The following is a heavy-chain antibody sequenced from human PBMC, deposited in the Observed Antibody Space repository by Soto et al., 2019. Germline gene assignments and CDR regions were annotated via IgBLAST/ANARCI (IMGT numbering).Heavy chain of an antibody. CDR2: ISYDGSNK. D-gene: IGHD3-10*01. V-gene: IGHV3-30*18. J-gene: IGHJ3*02. CDR1: GFTFSSYG. Sequence: PGGSLRLSCAASGFTFSSYGMHWVRQAPGKGLEWVAVISYDGSNKYYADSVKGRFTISRDNSKNTLYLQMNSLRAEDTAVYYCAKDIWFGELSVAFDIWGQGTMVTVSS. CDR3: AKDIWFGELSVAFDI.